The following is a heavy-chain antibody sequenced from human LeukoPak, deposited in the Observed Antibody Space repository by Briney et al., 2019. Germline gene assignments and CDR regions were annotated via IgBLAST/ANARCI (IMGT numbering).Heavy chain of an antibody. CDR1: GFTFSSYA. D-gene: IGHD3-3*01. V-gene: IGHV3-30-3*01. CDR2: ISYDGSNK. Sequence: GGSLRLSCAASGFTFSSYAMHWVRQAPGKGLEWVAVISYDGSNKYYADSVKGRFTISRDNSKNTLYLQMNSLRAEDTAVYYCARDLRFLEWLPQDYYYYGMDVWGQGTTVTVSS. J-gene: IGHJ6*02. CDR3: ARDLRFLEWLPQDYYYYGMDV.